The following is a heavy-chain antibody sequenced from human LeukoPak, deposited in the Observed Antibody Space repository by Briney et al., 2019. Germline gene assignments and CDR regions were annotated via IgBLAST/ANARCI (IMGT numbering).Heavy chain of an antibody. CDR2: IYYSGST. J-gene: IGHJ4*02. Sequence: SETLSLTCTVSGGSISSSSYYWGWIRQPPGKGLEWIGSIYYSGSTYYNPSLKSRVTISVDTSKNQFSLKLSSVTAADTAVYYCARRPNRRYRNYDYVWGSLAPFDYWGQGTLVTVSS. CDR1: GGSISSSSYY. CDR3: ARRPNRRYRNYDYVWGSLAPFDY. V-gene: IGHV4-39*07. D-gene: IGHD3-16*01.